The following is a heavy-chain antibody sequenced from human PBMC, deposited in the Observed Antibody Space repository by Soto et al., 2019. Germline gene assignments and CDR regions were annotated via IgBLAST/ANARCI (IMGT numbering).Heavy chain of an antibody. V-gene: IGHV4-38-2*01. J-gene: IGHJ5*02. Sequence: SETLSLTCAVSGSSVSGDFYWAWIRQPPGKGLEWIGSVYPSGNTYYLPSLRGRISLSIDTSKNQISLTLTSVTAADTALFYWVDYGASHNWLGRWGQGKLGTVSS. D-gene: IGHD3-10*01. CDR2: VYPSGNT. CDR1: GSSVSGDFY. CDR3: VDYGASHNWLGR.